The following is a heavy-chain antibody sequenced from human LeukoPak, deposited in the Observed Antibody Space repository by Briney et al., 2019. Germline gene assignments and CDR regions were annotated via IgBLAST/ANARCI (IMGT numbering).Heavy chain of an antibody. CDR3: ATWAFYHSLDV. CDR1: GFTFDAYA. V-gene: IGHV3-43*02. Sequence: GGSLRLSCKASGFTFDAYAMHWVRQAPGKGLEWVSLINKDGSATYYADSVKGRFTISRDNSKNSLYLQMNSLRSEDTALYYCATWAFYHSLDVWGQGTTVTVSS. D-gene: IGHD1-26*01. J-gene: IGHJ6*02. CDR2: INKDGSAT.